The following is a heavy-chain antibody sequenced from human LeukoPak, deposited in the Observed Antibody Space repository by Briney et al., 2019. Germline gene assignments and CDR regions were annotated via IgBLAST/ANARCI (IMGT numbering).Heavy chain of an antibody. CDR3: AKDHRYSGSLGAFDI. CDR2: IRYDGSNK. V-gene: IGHV3-30*02. J-gene: IGHJ3*02. CDR1: GFTFSSYG. Sequence: GGSLRLSCAASGFTFSSYGMHWVRQAPGKGLEWVAFIRYDGSNKYYADSVKGRFTISRDNSKNTLYLQMNSLRAEDTAVYYCAKDHRYSGSLGAFDIWGQGSMVTVSS. D-gene: IGHD1-26*01.